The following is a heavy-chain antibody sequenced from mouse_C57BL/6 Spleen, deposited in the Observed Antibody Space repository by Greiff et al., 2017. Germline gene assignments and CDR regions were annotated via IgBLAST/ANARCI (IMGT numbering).Heavy chain of an antibody. Sequence: QVQLQQSGAELMKPGASVKLSCKATGYTFTGYWIEWVKQRPGHGLEWIGEILPGSGSTNYNEKFKGKATFTADTSSNTAYMQLSSLTTEDSAIYYCARGLRQLANWDYYFDYWGQGTTLTVSS. CDR2: ILPGSGST. CDR3: ARGLRQLANWDYYFDY. J-gene: IGHJ2*01. CDR1: GYTFTGYW. D-gene: IGHD4-1*01. V-gene: IGHV1-9*01.